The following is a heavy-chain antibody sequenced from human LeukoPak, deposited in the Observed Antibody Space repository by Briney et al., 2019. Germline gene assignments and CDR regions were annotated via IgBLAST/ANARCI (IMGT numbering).Heavy chain of an antibody. CDR2: IWYDGSNK. CDR1: GFTFSSYG. V-gene: IGHV3-33*01. CDR3: AREGPPGLWLADAFDI. Sequence: GGSLRLSCAASGFTFSSYGMHWVCQAPGKGLEWVAVIWYDGSNKYYADSVKGRFTISRDNSKNSLYLQMNSLRDEDTAVYYCAREGPPGLWLADAFDIWGQGTMVTVSS. D-gene: IGHD6-19*01. J-gene: IGHJ3*02.